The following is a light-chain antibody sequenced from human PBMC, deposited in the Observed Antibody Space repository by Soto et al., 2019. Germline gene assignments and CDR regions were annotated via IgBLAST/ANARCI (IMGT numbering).Light chain of an antibody. CDR2: LNSDGSH. V-gene: IGLV4-69*01. CDR1: SGHSSYA. CDR3: QTWGTGIQGV. Sequence: QSVLTQSPSASASLGASVKLTCTLSSGHSSYAIAWHQQQPEKGPRYLMKLNSDGSHSKGDGIPDRFSGSSSGAERYLTISGLQSEDEADYYCQTWGTGIQGVFGGGTQLTVL. J-gene: IGLJ3*02.